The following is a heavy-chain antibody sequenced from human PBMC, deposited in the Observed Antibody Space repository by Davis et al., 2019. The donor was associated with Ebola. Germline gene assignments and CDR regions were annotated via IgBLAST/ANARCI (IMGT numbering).Heavy chain of an antibody. J-gene: IGHJ4*02. Sequence: PGGSLRLSCAASGFTFSSYGMHWVRPAPAPCLSFVSFLCFLLLTKYYAASVKGRFTISRDNSKNTLYLQMNSLSAEDTAVYHCAREGLPYYYDSSGYLGDYWGQGTLVTVSS. CDR2: LCFLLLTK. CDR3: AREGLPYYYDSSGYLGDY. CDR1: GFTFSSYG. V-gene: IGHV3-33*01. D-gene: IGHD3-22*01.